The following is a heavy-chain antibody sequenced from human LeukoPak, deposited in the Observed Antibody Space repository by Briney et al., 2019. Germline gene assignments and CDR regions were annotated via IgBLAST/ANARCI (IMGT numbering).Heavy chain of an antibody. CDR2: ISGSGGST. J-gene: IGHJ4*02. V-gene: IGHV3-23*01. Sequence: PGGSLRLSCVASGXTFSTCAMSWVRQAPGKGLEWVSGISGSGGSTYYADSVKGRFTISKDTSKNTLYLQMKSLRADDTAVYFCAKGLSTSYYSDFDYWGQGTLVTVSS. CDR3: AKGLSTSYYSDFDY. CDR1: GXTFSTCA. D-gene: IGHD2-2*01.